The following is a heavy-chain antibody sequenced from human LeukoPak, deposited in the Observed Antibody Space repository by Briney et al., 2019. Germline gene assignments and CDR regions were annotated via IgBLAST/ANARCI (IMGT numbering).Heavy chain of an antibody. V-gene: IGHV3-74*01. CDR1: GFTFSTYW. D-gene: IGHD2-21*02. CDR2: IKSDGSST. CDR3: ARAPCGGDCYHFDY. Sequence: GGFLRLSCAASGFTFSTYWMHWVRQGPGKGLVWVSRIKSDGSSTSYADSAKGRFTISRDNAKNSLYLQMNSLRAEDTAVYYCARAPCGGDCYHFDYWGQGTLVTVSS. J-gene: IGHJ4*02.